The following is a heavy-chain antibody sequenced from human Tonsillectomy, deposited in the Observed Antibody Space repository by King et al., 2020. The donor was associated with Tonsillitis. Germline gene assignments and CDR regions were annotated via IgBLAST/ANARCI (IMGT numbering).Heavy chain of an antibody. CDR2: IYWNDDK. V-gene: IGHV2-5*01. CDR1: GFSLSTSGVG. Sequence: TLKESGPKLVKPTQTLTLTCTFSGFSLSTSGVGVVWIRQPPGKALEWLALIYWNDDKRYNPSLKSRLTITKDTSKNQVVLTVTNMDPVDTATYYCALRLLSDLGYSSSLDYWGQGTLVTVSS. CDR3: ALRLLSDLGYSSSLDY. D-gene: IGHD3-16*01. J-gene: IGHJ4*02.